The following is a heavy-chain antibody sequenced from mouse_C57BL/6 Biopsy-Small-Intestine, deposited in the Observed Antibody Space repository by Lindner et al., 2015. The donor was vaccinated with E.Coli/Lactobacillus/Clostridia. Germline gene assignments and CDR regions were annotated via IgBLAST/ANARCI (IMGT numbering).Heavy chain of an antibody. J-gene: IGHJ2*01. Sequence: VQLQESGPELVKSGASVKISCKASGYSFTSNHMNWVKQSPEKSLEWIGEINPSTGGTTYNQKFRAKATLTMDKSSSTAYMQFKSRTSEDSAVYYCARREVYYFDYWGQGTTLTVSS. V-gene: IGHV1-42*01. CDR2: INPSTGGT. CDR1: GYSFTSNH. CDR3: ARREVYYFDY.